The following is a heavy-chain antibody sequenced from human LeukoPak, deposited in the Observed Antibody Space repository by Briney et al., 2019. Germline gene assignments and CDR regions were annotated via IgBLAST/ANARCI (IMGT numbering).Heavy chain of an antibody. CDR2: IYYSGST. CDR3: ARVGFWSGYYSWFDP. Sequence: PSETLSLTCTVSGGSISSYYWSWIRQPPGKGLEWIGYIYYSGSTNYNPSLKSRVTISVDTSKNQFSLKLSSVTAADTAVYYCARVGFWSGYYSWFDPWGQGTLVTVSS. CDR1: GGSISSYY. D-gene: IGHD3-3*01. J-gene: IGHJ5*02. V-gene: IGHV4-59*01.